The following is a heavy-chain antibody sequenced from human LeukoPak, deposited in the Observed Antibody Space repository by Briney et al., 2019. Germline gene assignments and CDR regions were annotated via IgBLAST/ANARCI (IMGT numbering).Heavy chain of an antibody. CDR1: GFTSGFIFSRHG. CDR2: ISGSSLGHTT. J-gene: IGHJ4*02. CDR3: ARGISGYDWVMIDY. Sequence: GGSLRLSCVASGFTSGFIFSRHGMNWVRQAPGKGLEWVSGISGSSLGHTTHYADSVKGRFSISRDNSKNMVYLQLDSLRAEDTAVYYCARGISGYDWVMIDYWGQGTLATVSS. D-gene: IGHD5-12*01. V-gene: IGHV3-23*01.